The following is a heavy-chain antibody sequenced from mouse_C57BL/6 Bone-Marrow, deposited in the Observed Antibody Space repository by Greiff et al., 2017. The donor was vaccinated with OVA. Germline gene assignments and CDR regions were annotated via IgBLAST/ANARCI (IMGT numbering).Heavy chain of an antibody. D-gene: IGHD3-3*01. CDR3: ARRRAHFDY. J-gene: IGHJ2*01. Sequence: EVQVVESGGGLVKPGGSLKLSCAASGFTFSDYGMHWVRQAPEKGLEWVAYISSGSSTIYYADTVTVRFTIYRDNAKNTLFLQMTSLRSEDTAMYYCARRRAHFDYWGQGTTLTVSS. V-gene: IGHV5-17*01. CDR1: GFTFSDYG. CDR2: ISSGSSTI.